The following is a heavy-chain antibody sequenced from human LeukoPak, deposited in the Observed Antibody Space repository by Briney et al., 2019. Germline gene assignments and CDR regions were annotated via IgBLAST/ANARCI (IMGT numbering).Heavy chain of an antibody. J-gene: IGHJ4*02. CDR1: GYTFTSYG. Sequence: GASVKVSCKASGYTFTSYGISWVRQAPGQGLEWMGWISAYNGNTNYAQKLQGRVTMTSDTSTSTAYMELRSLRSDDTAVYYCARGGFWFGDPAHFDYWGQGTLVTVSS. CDR2: ISAYNGNT. V-gene: IGHV1-18*01. CDR3: ARGGFWFGDPAHFDY. D-gene: IGHD3-10*01.